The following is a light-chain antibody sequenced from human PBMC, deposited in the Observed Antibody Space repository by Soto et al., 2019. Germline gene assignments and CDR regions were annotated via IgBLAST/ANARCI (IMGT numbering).Light chain of an antibody. Sequence: QSALTQPRSVSGSPGQSVTITCTGTSSDVGGYNFVSWYQQHPGKVPKLMIYDVSIRPSGVPDRFSGSKSGITASLTISVLQAEDEADYYCCSYVGSDTSFVFGSGTKLTVL. CDR2: DVS. V-gene: IGLV2-11*01. CDR1: SSDVGGYNF. CDR3: CSYVGSDTSFV. J-gene: IGLJ1*01.